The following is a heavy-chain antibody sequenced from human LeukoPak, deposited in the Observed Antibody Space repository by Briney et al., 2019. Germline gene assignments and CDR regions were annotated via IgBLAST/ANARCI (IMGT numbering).Heavy chain of an antibody. D-gene: IGHD5-12*01. CDR2: IHYSGST. Sequence: SETLSLTCTVSGGSISSYYWSWIRQPPGKGLEWIGYIHYSGSTHYNPSLKSRVTISVDTSKNQVSLKPRSVTAADTAVYYCARTTEGYAGGPGCSYYYYMDVWGKGTTVTISS. CDR3: ARTTEGYAGGPGCSYYYYMDV. CDR1: GGSISSYY. J-gene: IGHJ6*03. V-gene: IGHV4-59*01.